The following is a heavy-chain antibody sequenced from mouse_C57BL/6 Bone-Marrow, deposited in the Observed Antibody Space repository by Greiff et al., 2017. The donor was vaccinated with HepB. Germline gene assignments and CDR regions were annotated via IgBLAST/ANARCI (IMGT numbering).Heavy chain of an antibody. V-gene: IGHV2-6-1*01. CDR1: GFSLTSYG. D-gene: IGHD3-2*02. J-gene: IGHJ4*01. CDR3: ARHGDSAGYGYAMDY. Sequence: VQLQESGPGLVAPSQTLSITCTVSGFSLTSYGVHWVRQPPGKGLEWLVVIWSDGSTTYNSALNSRLSISKDNSKSQVFSKMNSLQTDDTAMYYGARHGDSAGYGYAMDYWGQGTSVTVSS. CDR2: IWSDGST.